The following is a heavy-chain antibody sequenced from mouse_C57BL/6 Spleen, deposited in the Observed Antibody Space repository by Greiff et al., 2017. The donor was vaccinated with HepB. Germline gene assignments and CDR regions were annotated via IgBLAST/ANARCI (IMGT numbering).Heavy chain of an antibody. V-gene: IGHV1-54*01. Sequence: QVQLQQSGAELVRPGTSVKVSCKASGYAFTNYLIEWVKQRPGQGLEWIGVINPGSGGTNYNEKFKGKATLTADKSSSTAYMQLSSLTSEDSAVYFCARGAYDYDLAWFAYWGQGTLVTVSA. CDR2: INPGSGGT. CDR1: GYAFTNYL. CDR3: ARGAYDYDLAWFAY. J-gene: IGHJ3*01. D-gene: IGHD2-4*01.